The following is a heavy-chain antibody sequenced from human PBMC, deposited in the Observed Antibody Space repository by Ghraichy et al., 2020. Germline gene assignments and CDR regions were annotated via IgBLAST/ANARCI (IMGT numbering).Heavy chain of an antibody. CDR2: ISSGSSTI. CDR3: ASRLGYCTGGVCS. J-gene: IGHJ5*02. Sequence: LSLTCAASGFAFSSYSMHWVRQAPGKGLEWISYISSGSSTIYYADSVMGRFTISRDNAKNSMYLQMNSLRDEDTAVYYCASRLGYCTGGVCSWGQGTLVTVSS. V-gene: IGHV3-48*02. D-gene: IGHD2-8*02. CDR1: GFAFSSYS.